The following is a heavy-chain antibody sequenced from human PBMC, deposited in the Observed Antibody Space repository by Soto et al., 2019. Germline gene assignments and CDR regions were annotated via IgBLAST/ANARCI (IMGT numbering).Heavy chain of an antibody. V-gene: IGHV4-61*08. J-gene: IGHJ3*02. CDR3: ARQPPATAAFDI. CDR2: IYYNGDT. D-gene: IGHD5-12*01. CDR1: GGSSSSGGFY. Sequence: SETLSLTWAVSGGSSSSGGFYWSWIRQPPGKRLEWIGYIYYNGDTNYNPSLKSRVTMSVDTSKNQVSLNLASVTSADTAVYYCARQPPATAAFDIWGQGTMVTVSS.